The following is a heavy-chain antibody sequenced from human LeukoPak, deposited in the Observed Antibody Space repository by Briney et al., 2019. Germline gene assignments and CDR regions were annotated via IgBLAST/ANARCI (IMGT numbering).Heavy chain of an antibody. V-gene: IGHV3-48*03. D-gene: IGHD3-16*01. Sequence: GGSLRLSCAASGFTFSSYEMNWVRQAPGKGLEWVSYISSSGSTIYYADSVKGRFTISRGNAKSTLYLQMNSLRAEDTAVYYCASNGLSGGFDYWGQGTLVTVSS. CDR1: GFTFSSYE. CDR2: ISSSGSTI. CDR3: ASNGLSGGFDY. J-gene: IGHJ4*02.